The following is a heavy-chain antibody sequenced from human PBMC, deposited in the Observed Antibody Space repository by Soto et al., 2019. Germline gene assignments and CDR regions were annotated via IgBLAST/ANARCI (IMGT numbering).Heavy chain of an antibody. D-gene: IGHD3-10*01. CDR2: IIPIFGTT. J-gene: IGHJ5*02. CDR1: GGTFSTYA. Sequence: QVQLVQSGAEVKKPGSSVKVSCKTSGGTFSTYAISWVRQAPGQGLEWMGGIIPIFGTTNYAQKFQGRVTITADESTSTAYMELSSLRFEDTAVYYCARVSRDRNYRNYYGSDSSVLKWFDPWGQGTLVTVSS. CDR3: ARVSRDRNYRNYYGSDSSVLKWFDP. V-gene: IGHV1-69*01.